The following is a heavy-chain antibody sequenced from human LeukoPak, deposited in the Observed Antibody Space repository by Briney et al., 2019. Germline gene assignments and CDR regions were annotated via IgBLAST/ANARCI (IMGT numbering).Heavy chain of an antibody. Sequence: PSETLSLTCTVSGGSISSSSYYWGWIRQPPGKGLEWIGSIYYSGSTYYNPSLKSRVTISVDTSKNQFSLKLSSVTAADTAVYYCAREQWLVLPGFDYWGQGTLVTVSS. J-gene: IGHJ4*02. CDR2: IYYSGST. CDR1: GGSISSSSYY. D-gene: IGHD6-19*01. CDR3: AREQWLVLPGFDY. V-gene: IGHV4-39*02.